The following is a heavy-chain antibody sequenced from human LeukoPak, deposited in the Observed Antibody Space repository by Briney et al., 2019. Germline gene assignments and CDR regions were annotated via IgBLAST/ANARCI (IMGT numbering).Heavy chain of an antibody. J-gene: IGHJ4*02. CDR3: ARGYGDYAY. V-gene: IGHV3-21*01. CDR2: IISSSNYI. CDR1: GFTFSSYT. Sequence: GGSLRLSCAASGFTFSSYTMNWVRQAPGKGLEWVSYIISSSNYIYYADSVKGRSTLSRDNAKNSLYLQMSSLRAEDTAVYYCARGYGDYAYWGQGTLVTVSS. D-gene: IGHD4-17*01.